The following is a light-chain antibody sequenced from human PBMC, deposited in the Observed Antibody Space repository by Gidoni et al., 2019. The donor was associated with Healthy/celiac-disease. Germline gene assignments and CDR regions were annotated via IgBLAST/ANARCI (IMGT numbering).Light chain of an antibody. CDR3: GTWDSSLSAGGV. CDR1: SSNIGNNY. V-gene: IGLV1-51*02. Sequence: QTVLTQPPSVSAAPGPKVTISCSGSSSNIGNNYVSWYQQLPGTAPKHLIYENNKRPSGIPDRFSGSKSGTSATLGITGLQTGDEADYYCGTWDSSLSAGGVFGGGTKLTVL. J-gene: IGLJ3*02. CDR2: ENN.